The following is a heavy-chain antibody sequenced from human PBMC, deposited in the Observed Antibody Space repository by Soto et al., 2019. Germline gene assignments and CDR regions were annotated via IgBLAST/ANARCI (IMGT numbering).Heavy chain of an antibody. CDR1: GFSLSNYW. V-gene: IGHV3-7*05. CDR3: ARDVSPGDSTYYLDAFDI. Sequence: EVQLVESGGGLVQPGESLRLTCAASGFSLSNYWMTWVRQAPGKGLEWVANIKQDESRKSYLDSVRGRFTISRDNARNSLYLQMNNLRAEDTALYYCARDVSPGDSTYYLDAFDIWGQGTMVTVSS. D-gene: IGHD3-22*01. J-gene: IGHJ3*02. CDR2: IKQDESRK.